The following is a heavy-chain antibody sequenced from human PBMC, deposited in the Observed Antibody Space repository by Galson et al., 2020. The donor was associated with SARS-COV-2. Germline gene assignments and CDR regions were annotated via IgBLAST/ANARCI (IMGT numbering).Heavy chain of an antibody. J-gene: IGHJ6*02. D-gene: IGHD4-17*01. V-gene: IGHV3-11*01. CDR1: GFTFSDYY. CDR2: ISTTGVGK. Sequence: GGSLRLSCAASGFTFSDYYMSWIRQAPGKGLEWVSDISTTGVGKDYADSVKGRVTISRDNAQKLVYLQMNSLRAEDTAIYFCAKRTLLRSSYAVDVWGQGTTVTVSS. CDR3: AKRTLLRSSYAVDV.